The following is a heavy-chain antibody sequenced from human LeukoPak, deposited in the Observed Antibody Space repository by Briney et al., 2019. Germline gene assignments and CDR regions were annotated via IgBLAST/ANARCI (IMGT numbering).Heavy chain of an antibody. CDR3: AKSGLNRFDY. Sequence: GGSLRLSCAASGCTFSSYRMNWVRQAPGKGLEWVSYISSSSTIYYADSVKGRFTISRDDSKNTLYLQMNSLRAEDTAVYYCAKSGLNRFDYWGQGTLVTVSS. CDR2: ISSSSTI. D-gene: IGHD2-15*01. CDR1: GCTFSSYR. V-gene: IGHV3-48*01. J-gene: IGHJ4*02.